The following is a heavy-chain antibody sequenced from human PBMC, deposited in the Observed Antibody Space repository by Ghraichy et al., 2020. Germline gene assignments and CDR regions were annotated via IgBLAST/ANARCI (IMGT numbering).Heavy chain of an antibody. CDR3: ARGWADVFGGNG. J-gene: IGHJ1*01. V-gene: IGHV1-2*02. D-gene: IGHD4-23*01. Sequence: ASVKVYCKASGYNFIGYYLHWVRQAPGQGLEWMGWINPTTGGTNYTQKFKDRVTMTRDRSISTAYLELSRLRSDDTAVYYCARGWADVFGGNGWGQGTLVIVSS. CDR1: GYNFIGYY. CDR2: INPTTGGT.